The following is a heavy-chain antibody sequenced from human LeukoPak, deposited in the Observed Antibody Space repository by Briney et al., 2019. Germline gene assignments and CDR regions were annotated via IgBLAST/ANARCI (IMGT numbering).Heavy chain of an antibody. CDR3: ARDQSLTAPPPYGLDV. J-gene: IGHJ6*02. V-gene: IGHV1-69*04. Sequence: SVKVSCKTSGGTFSTSAITWVRQAPGQGLEWMGRIIPVLNITTYAQRFQGRVTITADTSTSTVYMELSSLRSEETAVYYCARDQSLTAPPPYGLDVWGQGTTVIVSS. CDR2: IIPVLNIT. D-gene: IGHD5-18*01. CDR1: GGTFSTSA.